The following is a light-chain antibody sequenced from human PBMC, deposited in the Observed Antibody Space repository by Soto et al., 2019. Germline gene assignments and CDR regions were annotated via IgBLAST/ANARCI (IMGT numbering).Light chain of an antibody. CDR1: SSDVSIFDF. CDR2: DVT. Sequence: QSVLTQPRSVSGSPGQSVTLSCTGSSSDVSIFDFVSWDQQHPGKAPKVMIYDVTKRPSGVPDRSSGPKPANTASLTISGLQAEDEADYSCCSFAGRFVFGTGTKVTVL. V-gene: IGLV2-11*01. CDR3: CSFAGRFV. J-gene: IGLJ1*01.